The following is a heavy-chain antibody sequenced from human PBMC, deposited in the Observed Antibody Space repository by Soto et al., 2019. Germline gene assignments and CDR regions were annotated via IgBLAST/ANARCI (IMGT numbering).Heavy chain of an antibody. V-gene: IGHV3-21*01. J-gene: IGHJ5*02. D-gene: IGHD3-22*01. CDR1: GFTFSSYS. CDR3: ARDRGTMIVATGFDP. CDR2: ISSSSSYI. Sequence: PVGSLRLSCAASGFTFSSYSMNWVRQAPGKGLEWVSSISSSSSYIYYADSVKGRFTISRDNAKNSLYLQMNSLRAEDTAVYYCARDRGTMIVATGFDPWGQGTLVTVSS.